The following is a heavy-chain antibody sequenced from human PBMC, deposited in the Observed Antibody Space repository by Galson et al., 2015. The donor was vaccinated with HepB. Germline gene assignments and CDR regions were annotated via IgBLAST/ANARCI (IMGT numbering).Heavy chain of an antibody. Sequence: SLRLSCAASGFTVSSTYMSWVRQAPGKGLEWVSIIYSGGTTYYTDSVKGRFTISRDNSKNTVSLLMNGLTTEDTAVYYCAKEAVWFGGDFFDPWGPGAQVAVSS. CDR1: GFTVSSTY. V-gene: IGHV3-53*01. D-gene: IGHD3-16*01. CDR2: IYSGGTT. CDR3: AKEAVWFGGDFFDP. J-gene: IGHJ5*02.